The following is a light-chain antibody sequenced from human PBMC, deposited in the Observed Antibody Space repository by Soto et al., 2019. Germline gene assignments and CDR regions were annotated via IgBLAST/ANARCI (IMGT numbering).Light chain of an antibody. Sequence: QSALTQPASVSGSPGQSITISCTGTTSNIGDNYVSWYQQVPGAAPKLLMYDNDKRPSGIPDRFSGSKSGTSATLGITGLQTGDEADYYCGTWDSSLSAVVFGGGTKLTVL. CDR1: TSNIGDNY. V-gene: IGLV1-51*01. CDR2: DND. CDR3: GTWDSSLSAVV. J-gene: IGLJ2*01.